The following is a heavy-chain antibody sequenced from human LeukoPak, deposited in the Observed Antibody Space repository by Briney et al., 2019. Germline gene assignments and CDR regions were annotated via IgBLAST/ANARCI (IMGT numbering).Heavy chain of an antibody. CDR1: GYTFTSYD. CDR2: MNPNSGNT. CDR3: ARGPSMVRGVIISWWFDP. J-gene: IGHJ5*02. D-gene: IGHD3-10*01. V-gene: IGHV1-8*03. Sequence: GASVKVSCKASGYTFTSYDINWVRQATGQGLEWMGWMNPNSGNTGYAQKFQGRVTITRNTSISTAYMELSSLRSEGTAVYYCARGPSMVRGVIISWWFDPWGQGTLVTVSS.